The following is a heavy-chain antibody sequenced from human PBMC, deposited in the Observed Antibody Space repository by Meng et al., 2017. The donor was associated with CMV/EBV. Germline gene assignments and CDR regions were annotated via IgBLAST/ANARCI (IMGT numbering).Heavy chain of an antibody. CDR1: GYTFTSYG. V-gene: IGHV1-18*01. J-gene: IGHJ4*02. Sequence: TASGYTFTSYGISWVRQAPGQGREWMGWISAYNGNKNYAQKLQGRVTMTTDTSTSTAYMELRSLRSDATAVYYCAREWQWLEHYFDYWGQGTLVTVSS. CDR2: ISAYNGNK. D-gene: IGHD6-19*01. CDR3: AREWQWLEHYFDY.